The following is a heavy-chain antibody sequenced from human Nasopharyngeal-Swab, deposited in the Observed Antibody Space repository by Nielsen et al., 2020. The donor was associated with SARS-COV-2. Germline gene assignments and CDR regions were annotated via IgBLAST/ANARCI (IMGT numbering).Heavy chain of an antibody. J-gene: IGHJ5*02. D-gene: IGHD3-10*01. Sequence: VRQMPGKGLEWVGRIKSKTDGGTTDYAAPVKGRFTISRDDSKNTLYLQMNSLKTEDTAVYYCTTDLRSAGLTKNRLLLWFGELRRTNWFDPRGQGTLVTVSS. CDR2: IKSKTDGGTT. CDR3: TTDLRSAGLTKNRLLLWFGELRRTNWFDP. V-gene: IGHV3-15*01.